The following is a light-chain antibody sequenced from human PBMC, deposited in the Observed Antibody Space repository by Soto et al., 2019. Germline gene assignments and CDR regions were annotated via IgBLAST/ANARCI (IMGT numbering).Light chain of an antibody. Sequence: DIQLTQSPSFLSAAVGATVTITCRASQGRSTYLAWYQQKPGKVPKLLIRSASTLQGGVPPRLSGGRSGFGFALPISTRHPDDSVIDYCQQLNGYLLAFGGGIHVAIK. CDR1: QGRSTY. V-gene: IGKV1-9*01. CDR3: QQLNGYLLA. J-gene: IGKJ4*01. CDR2: SAS.